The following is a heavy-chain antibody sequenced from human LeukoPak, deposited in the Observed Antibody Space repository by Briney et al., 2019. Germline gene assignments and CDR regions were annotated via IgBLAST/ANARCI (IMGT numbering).Heavy chain of an antibody. Sequence: GSLRLSCAASGVTFSSYAMSWVRQPPGKALEWIGNIFYSGSTCYSPSLKSRVTISLDTSRNQFSPKLNSVTAADTAVYYCAKSNGYGLIDIWGQGTMVTVSS. CDR3: AKSNGYGLIDI. CDR2: IFYSGST. D-gene: IGHD3-22*01. CDR1: GVTFSSYA. V-gene: IGHV4-59*12. J-gene: IGHJ3*02.